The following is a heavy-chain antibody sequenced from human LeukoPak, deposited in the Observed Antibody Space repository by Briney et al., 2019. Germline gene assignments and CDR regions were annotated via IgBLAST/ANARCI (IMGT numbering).Heavy chain of an antibody. V-gene: IGHV3-73*01. Sequence: GGSLKLSCAASGFTFSGSAMHWVRQASGKGLEWVGRIRSKANSYATAYAASVKGRFTISRDDSKNTAYLQMNSLKTEGTAVYYCTSGIAVAGSETFDYWGQGTLVTVSS. CDR2: IRSKANSYAT. CDR1: GFTFSGSA. D-gene: IGHD6-19*01. J-gene: IGHJ4*02. CDR3: TSGIAVAGSETFDY.